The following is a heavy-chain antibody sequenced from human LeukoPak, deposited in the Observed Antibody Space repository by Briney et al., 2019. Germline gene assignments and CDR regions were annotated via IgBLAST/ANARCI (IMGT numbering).Heavy chain of an antibody. Sequence: GGSLRLSCAASGFIFSDYYMTWIRQAPGKGLEWVSYISNSGSTIYYADSVKGRFTISRDNAKNSLFLQINSLRAEDTAVYYCARRTPQRALDNWGQGILVTVSS. CDR3: ARRTPQRALDN. J-gene: IGHJ4*02. CDR1: GFIFSDYY. CDR2: ISNSGSTI. V-gene: IGHV3-11*01. D-gene: IGHD5-24*01.